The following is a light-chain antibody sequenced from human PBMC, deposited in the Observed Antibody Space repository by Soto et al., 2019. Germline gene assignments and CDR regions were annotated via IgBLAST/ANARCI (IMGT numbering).Light chain of an antibody. V-gene: IGKV3D-15*01. CDR2: DAS. CDR1: QSVSSN. CDR3: QQYNNWPPLT. J-gene: IGKJ4*01. Sequence: EIVMTQSPATLCVSPGERASLSCRASQSVSSNLAWYQQKSGQAPRLLIYDASTRATGIPARFSGSGSGTEFTLTISSLQSEDSAVYCCQQYNNWPPLTFGGGTKVEIK.